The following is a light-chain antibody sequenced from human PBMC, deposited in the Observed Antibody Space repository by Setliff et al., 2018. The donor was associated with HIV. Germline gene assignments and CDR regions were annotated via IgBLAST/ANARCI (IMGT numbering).Light chain of an antibody. Sequence: QSVLTQPASVSGSPGQSITISCTGTSSDVGGYKYVSWYQQRPGRAPKVIIYDVNSRPSGVSNRFSGSKSGNMASLTISGLQAEDEADYYCNSFTGTGAYVFGTGTTVTVL. CDR2: DVN. J-gene: IGLJ1*01. CDR3: NSFTGTGAYV. CDR1: SSDVGGYKY. V-gene: IGLV2-14*03.